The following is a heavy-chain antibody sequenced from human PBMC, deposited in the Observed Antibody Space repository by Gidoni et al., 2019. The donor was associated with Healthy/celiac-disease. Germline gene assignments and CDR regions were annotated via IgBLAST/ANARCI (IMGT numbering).Heavy chain of an antibody. Sequence: EAQPVPSRAEENRPGASLKISCNGHGSTLPTSWTILPRQMPGKGLEWMGIIYPGDSNTRYSPSFQGQVTISADKSISTAYLQWSSLKASDTAMYYYARRGYCSSTSCYPYYYYGMDVWGQGTTVTVSS. CDR3: ARRGYCSSTSCYPYYYYGMDV. CDR2: IYPGDSNT. D-gene: IGHD2-2*01. V-gene: IGHV5-51*01. CDR1: GSTLPTSW. J-gene: IGHJ6*02.